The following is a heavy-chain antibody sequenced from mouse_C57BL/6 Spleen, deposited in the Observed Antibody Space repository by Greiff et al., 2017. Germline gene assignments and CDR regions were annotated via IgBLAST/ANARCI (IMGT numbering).Heavy chain of an antibody. V-gene: IGHV1-82*01. CDR3: ARGWLLRDFDY. CDR1: GYAFSSSW. CDR2: IYPGDGDT. J-gene: IGHJ2*01. Sequence: QVQLQQSGPELVKPGASVKISCKASGYAFSSSWMNWVKQRPGKGLEWIGRIYPGDGDTNYNGKFKGKATLTADKSSSTAYMQLSSLTSEDSAVYFCARGWLLRDFDYWGQGTTLTVSS. D-gene: IGHD2-3*01.